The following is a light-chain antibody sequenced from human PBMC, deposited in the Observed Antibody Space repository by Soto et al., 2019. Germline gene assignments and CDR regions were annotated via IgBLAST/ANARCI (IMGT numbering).Light chain of an antibody. CDR2: LGS. CDR3: MQALQTPT. Sequence: DIVMTQSPLSLPVTPGEPASISCRSSQSLLHSNGYNYLDWYLQKPGQSPQILIYLGSHRASGVPDRFSGSGSGTDVTLKISRVEAEDVGVYYCMQALQTPTFGGGTRVEIK. CDR1: QSLLHSNGYNY. J-gene: IGKJ4*01. V-gene: IGKV2-28*01.